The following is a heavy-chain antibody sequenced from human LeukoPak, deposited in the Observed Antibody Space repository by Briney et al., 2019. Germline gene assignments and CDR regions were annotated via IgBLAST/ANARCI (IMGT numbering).Heavy chain of an antibody. CDR2: IDWDDEK. J-gene: IGHJ4*02. V-gene: IGHV2-70*17. Sequence: ESGPTLVNPTQTLTLTCRISGFSLTPSGMSVSWIRQPPGKALEWLVRIDWDDEKIYSPSLQTRLTLSRDTSKNEVILIMTNLDPPDTATYFCARDDVVPAEGFDHWGPGALVTVAS. D-gene: IGHD3-16*01. CDR1: GFSLTPSGMS. CDR3: ARDDVVPAEGFDH.